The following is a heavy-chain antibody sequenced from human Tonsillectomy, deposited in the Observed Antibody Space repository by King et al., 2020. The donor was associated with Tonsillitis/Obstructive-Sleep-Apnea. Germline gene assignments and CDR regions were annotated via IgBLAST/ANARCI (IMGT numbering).Heavy chain of an antibody. Sequence: QLQESGPGLVKPSETLSLTCTVSGGSISSYYWSWIRPPPGKGLECIGYIYYSGSTNYNPSLKSRVTISVDTSKNQFSLKLSSVTAADTAVYYCAREGAEMNAFDIWGQGTMVTVSS. CDR1: GGSISSYY. CDR2: IYYSGST. J-gene: IGHJ3*02. V-gene: IGHV4-59*01. D-gene: IGHD3-16*01. CDR3: AREGAEMNAFDI.